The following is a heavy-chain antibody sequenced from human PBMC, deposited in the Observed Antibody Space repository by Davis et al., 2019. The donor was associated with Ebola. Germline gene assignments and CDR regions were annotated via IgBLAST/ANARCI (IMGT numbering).Heavy chain of an antibody. CDR2: ISSSSSYI. D-gene: IGHD3-10*01. V-gene: IGHV3-21*01. CDR1: GFTFSSYS. Sequence: PGGSLRLSCAASGFTFSSYSMNWVRQAPGKGLEWVSSISSSSSYIYYADSVKGRFTISRDNAKNSLYLQMNSLRAEDTAVYYCARAVYYYGSGSYSDYFDYWGQGTLVTVSS. CDR3: ARAVYYYGSGSYSDYFDY. J-gene: IGHJ4*02.